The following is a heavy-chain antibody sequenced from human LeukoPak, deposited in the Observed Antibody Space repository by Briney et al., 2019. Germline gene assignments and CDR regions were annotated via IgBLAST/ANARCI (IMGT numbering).Heavy chain of an antibody. CDR1: GFTFSRYW. Sequence: GGSLRLSCAASGFTFSRYWMYWVPQAPGKGWVWVSHINPAAIGSTYADSVKGRFSVSRDNAKNTLYLEMNGLRAEDTAVYFCAREQNGDYVSDYYYYAMDVWGKGTTVTVSS. D-gene: IGHD4-17*01. V-gene: IGHV3-74*01. J-gene: IGHJ6*01. CDR2: INPAAIGS. CDR3: AREQNGDYVSDYYYYAMDV.